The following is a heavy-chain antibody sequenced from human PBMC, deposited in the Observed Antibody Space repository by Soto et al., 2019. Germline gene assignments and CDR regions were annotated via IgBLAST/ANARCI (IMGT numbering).Heavy chain of an antibody. Sequence: PGESLKISCKGSGYSFTSYWISWVRQMPGKGLEWMGRIDPSDSYTNYSPSFQGHVTISADKSISTAYLQWSSLKASDTAMYYCASSWIGQLVLEDNWFDPWGQGTLVTVSS. J-gene: IGHJ5*02. CDR1: GYSFTSYW. V-gene: IGHV5-10-1*01. D-gene: IGHD6-6*01. CDR3: ASSWIGQLVLEDNWFDP. CDR2: IDPSDSYT.